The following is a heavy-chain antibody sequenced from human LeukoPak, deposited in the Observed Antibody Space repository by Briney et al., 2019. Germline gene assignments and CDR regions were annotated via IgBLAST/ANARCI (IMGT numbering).Heavy chain of an antibody. D-gene: IGHD2-2*03. CDR2: IYYSGST. CDR1: GGSTSSTSYY. V-gene: IGHV4-39*07. CDR3: ARLLRVGYCSTTTCNWFDP. J-gene: IGHJ5*02. Sequence: PSETLSLTCVVSGGSTSSTSYYWGWIRQPPGKGLEWIGSIYYSGSTYYSPSLKSRVTISVDTSKNQFSLKLSSVTAADTAVYYCARLLRVGYCSTTTCNWFDPWGQGTLVTVSS.